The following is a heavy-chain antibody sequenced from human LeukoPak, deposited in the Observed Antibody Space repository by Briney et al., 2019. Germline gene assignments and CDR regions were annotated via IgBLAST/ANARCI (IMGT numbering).Heavy chain of an antibody. V-gene: IGHV3-53*01. CDR3: ARGGYSSGWYEGAFDI. CDR1: EFTFSNYA. CDR2: IYSGGST. D-gene: IGHD6-19*01. Sequence: PGGSLRLSCAASEFTFSNYAMSWVRQAPGKGLEWVSVIYSGGSTYYADSVKGRFTISRDNSKNTLYLQMNSLRAEDTAVYYCARGGYSSGWYEGAFDIWGQGTMVTVSS. J-gene: IGHJ3*02.